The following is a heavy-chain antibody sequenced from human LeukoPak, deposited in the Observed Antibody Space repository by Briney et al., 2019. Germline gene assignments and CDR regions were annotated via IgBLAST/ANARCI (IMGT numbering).Heavy chain of an antibody. CDR2: IYHSGST. V-gene: IGHV4-4*02. Sequence: PSETLSLTCAVSGGSISSSNWWSWVRQPPGKGLEWIGEIYHSGSTNYNPSLKSRVTISVDTSKNQFSLKLSSVTAADTAVYYCARADDSSGYYGSHYFDYWGQGTLVTVSS. CDR3: ARADDSSGYYGSHYFDY. D-gene: IGHD3-22*01. CDR1: GGSISSSNW. J-gene: IGHJ4*02.